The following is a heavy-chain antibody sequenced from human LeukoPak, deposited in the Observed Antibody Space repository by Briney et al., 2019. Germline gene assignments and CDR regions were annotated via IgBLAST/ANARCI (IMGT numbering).Heavy chain of an antibody. V-gene: IGHV1-8*01. CDR3: ARGAIPWGFGELGTPY. CDR1: GYTFTSYD. CDR2: MNPNSGNT. D-gene: IGHD3-10*01. Sequence: GASVKVSCKASGYTFTSYDINWVRQATGQGLEWMGWMNPNSGNTGYAQKFQGRVTMTRNTSISTAYMGLSSLRSEDTAVYYCARGAIPWGFGELGTPYWGQGTLVTVSS. J-gene: IGHJ4*02.